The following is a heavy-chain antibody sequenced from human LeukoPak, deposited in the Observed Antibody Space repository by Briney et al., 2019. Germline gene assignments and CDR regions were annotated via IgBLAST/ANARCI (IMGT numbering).Heavy chain of an antibody. CDR1: GFTFSSYG. V-gene: IGHV3-30*18. J-gene: IGHJ4*02. CDR3: AKDLHLAIDY. Sequence: GRSLRLSCAASGFTFSSYGMHWVRQAPGKGLEWVAVISYDGSNKYYADSVKGRFTISRDNSKNTLYLQMNSLRAEDTAVYYCAKDLHLAIDYWGQGTLVTVSS. CDR2: ISYDGSNK.